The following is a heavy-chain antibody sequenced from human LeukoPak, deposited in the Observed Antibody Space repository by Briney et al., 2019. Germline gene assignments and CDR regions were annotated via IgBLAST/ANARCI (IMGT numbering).Heavy chain of an antibody. J-gene: IGHJ4*02. D-gene: IGHD2-15*01. Sequence: SVKVSCKASGGTFSSYAISWVRQAPGQGLEWMGGIIPIFGTANYAQKFQGRVTITTDESTGTAYMELSSLRSEDTAVYYCARLLYYCSGGSCSHRHFDYWGQGTLVTVSS. CDR2: IIPIFGTA. CDR1: GGTFSSYA. CDR3: ARLLYYCSGGSCSHRHFDY. V-gene: IGHV1-69*05.